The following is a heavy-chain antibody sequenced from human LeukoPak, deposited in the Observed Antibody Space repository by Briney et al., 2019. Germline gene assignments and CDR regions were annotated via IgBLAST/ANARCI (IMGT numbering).Heavy chain of an antibody. Sequence: GGSLRLSCAASGFTFDDYAMHWIRQVPGKGLEWVSGISWNSNSIGYADSVKGRFTISRDNAKNSLYLQINSLRADDTALYYCAKEGPYNSGCPDYWGQGTLVTVSS. J-gene: IGHJ4*02. CDR2: ISWNSNSI. CDR1: GFTFDDYA. V-gene: IGHV3-9*01. CDR3: AKEGPYNSGCPDY. D-gene: IGHD6-19*01.